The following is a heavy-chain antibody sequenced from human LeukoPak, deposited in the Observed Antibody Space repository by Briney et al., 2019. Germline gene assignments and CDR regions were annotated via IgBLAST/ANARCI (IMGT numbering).Heavy chain of an antibody. V-gene: IGHV4-4*07. Sequence: PSETLSLTCSVSGGSITNYYWSWIRQPAGKGLEWIGRFYSRGTTYYNPPLRSRVSQSGDESKNQLSLKMYSVTAADTAVYYCVRDEGLTGYPDYWGQGTLVTVSS. CDR1: GGSITNYY. CDR2: FYSRGTT. D-gene: IGHD3-9*01. J-gene: IGHJ4*02. CDR3: VRDEGLTGYPDY.